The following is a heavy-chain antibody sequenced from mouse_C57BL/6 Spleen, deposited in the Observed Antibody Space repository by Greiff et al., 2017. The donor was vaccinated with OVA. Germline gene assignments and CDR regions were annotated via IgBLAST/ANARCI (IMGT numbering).Heavy chain of an antibody. CDR2: IHPNSGST. CDR1: GYTFTSYW. D-gene: IGHD1-2*01. J-gene: IGHJ2*01. CDR3: AREDTTALDY. Sequence: QVQLQQPGAELVKPGASVKLSCKASGYTFTSYWMHWVKQRPGRGLEWIGMIHPNSGSTNYNEKFKSKATLTVDKSSSTAYMQLSSLTSEDSAVYYCAREDTTALDYWGQGTTLTVSS. V-gene: IGHV1-64*01.